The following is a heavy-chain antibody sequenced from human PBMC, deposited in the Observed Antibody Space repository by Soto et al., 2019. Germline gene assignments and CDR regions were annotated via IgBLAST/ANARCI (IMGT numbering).Heavy chain of an antibody. V-gene: IGHV3-21*01. CDR2: ISSSSSYI. Sequence: GGSLRLSCAASGFTFSSYSMNWVRQAPGKGLEWVSSISSSSSYIYYADSVKGRFTISRDNAKNSLYLQMNSLRAEDTAVYYCARDCAHSSSWYGGYYYYMDVCGKGTTVTVSS. CDR3: ARDCAHSSSWYGGYYYYMDV. CDR1: GFTFSSYS. J-gene: IGHJ6*03. D-gene: IGHD6-13*01.